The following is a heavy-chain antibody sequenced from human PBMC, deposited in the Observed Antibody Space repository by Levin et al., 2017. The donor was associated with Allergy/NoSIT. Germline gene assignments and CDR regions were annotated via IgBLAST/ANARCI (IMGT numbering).Heavy chain of an antibody. CDR1: DYTFRNYG. V-gene: IGHV1-18*01. CDR2: ISTYNGDR. Sequence: ASVKVSCVASDYTFRNYGITWVRQAPGQGLEWMGWISTYNGDRTIAQNFQGRLTMTAESATNTIYMEVTNLTSADTAVIYCARSYNISPLLAWLAPWGQGTLVVVSS. D-gene: IGHD3-10*01. J-gene: IGHJ5*02. CDR3: ARSYNISPLLAWLAP.